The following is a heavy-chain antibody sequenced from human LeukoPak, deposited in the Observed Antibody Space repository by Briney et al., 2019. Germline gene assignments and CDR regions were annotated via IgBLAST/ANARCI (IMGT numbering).Heavy chain of an antibody. CDR1: GFTFSSYA. Sequence: PGGSLRLSCAASGFTFSSYAMSWVRQAPEKGLEWVATISGSGGSTYYADSVRGRFTISRDNSKNTLYLQMNSLRAEDTAVYYCAKYRITMIVVGGAFDIWGQGTMVTVSS. V-gene: IGHV3-23*01. D-gene: IGHD3-22*01. J-gene: IGHJ3*02. CDR2: ISGSGGST. CDR3: AKYRITMIVVGGAFDI.